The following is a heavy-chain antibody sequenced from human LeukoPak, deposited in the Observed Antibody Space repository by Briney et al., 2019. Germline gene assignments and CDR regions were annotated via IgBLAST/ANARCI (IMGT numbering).Heavy chain of an antibody. CDR1: GFTFNNYW. D-gene: IGHD6-19*01. Sequence: GGSLRLSCAASGFTFNNYWMHWVRQAPGKGLVWVSRINIDGSSASYADSVKGRFTISRDNAKNTLHLQMNSLRAEDTAVYYCAREGWSPRANWFDPWGQGTLVTVSS. CDR3: AREGWSPRANWFDP. J-gene: IGHJ5*02. V-gene: IGHV3-74*01. CDR2: INIDGSSA.